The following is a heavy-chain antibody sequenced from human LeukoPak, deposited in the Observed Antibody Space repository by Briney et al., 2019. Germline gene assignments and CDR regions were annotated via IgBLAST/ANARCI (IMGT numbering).Heavy chain of an antibody. J-gene: IGHJ4*02. CDR3: ARDLGNTGWYTFDY. CDR2: TYYRSKWYT. Sequence: SQTLSVNCAISGDSGSSNNGAWNWIRQSPSRGLEWLGRTYYRSKWYTDYAVSMKGRITINPDTSKNHFSLQLNSVTPDDTAVYYCARDLGNTGWYTFDYWGQGTLVTVSS. D-gene: IGHD6-19*01. V-gene: IGHV6-1*01. CDR1: GDSGSSNNGA.